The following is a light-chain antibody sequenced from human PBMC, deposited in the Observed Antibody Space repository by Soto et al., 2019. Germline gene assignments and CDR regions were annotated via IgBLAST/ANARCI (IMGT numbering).Light chain of an antibody. CDR1: ESVHRN. J-gene: IGKJ3*01. CDR3: QHYSNWPPT. CDR2: YAS. V-gene: IGKV3-15*01. Sequence: EVVMTQSPATLSVSPGERVTLSCRASESVHRNLAWYQQKPGQGPSLLIYYASTRGTGVPDRFTGSVSGTEFTLTISSLQSEDFGVYHCQHYSNWPPTFGPGTKVEIK.